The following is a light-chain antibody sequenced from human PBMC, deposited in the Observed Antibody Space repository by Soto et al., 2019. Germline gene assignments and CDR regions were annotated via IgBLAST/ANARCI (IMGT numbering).Light chain of an antibody. Sequence: QSVLTQPPSASGTPGQRVTISCSGSSSNIGSNYVYWYQQLPGTAPKLLIYRNNQRPSGVPDRFSGSKSGTSASLAISGVRSEDEADYYCAAWDDSLSGMVVGGGTKLTVL. V-gene: IGLV1-47*01. CDR1: SSNIGSNY. J-gene: IGLJ2*01. CDR3: AAWDDSLSGMV. CDR2: RNN.